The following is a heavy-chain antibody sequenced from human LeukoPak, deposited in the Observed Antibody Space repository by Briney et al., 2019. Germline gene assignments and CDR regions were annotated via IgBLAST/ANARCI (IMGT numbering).Heavy chain of an antibody. J-gene: IGHJ4*02. CDR3: ARDFNRWLQPYYFDY. CDR2: IWYDGSNK. V-gene: IGHV3-33*01. CDR1: GFTFSSYG. D-gene: IGHD5-24*01. Sequence: PGRSLRLSCAVSGFTFSSYGMHWVRQAPGKGLEWVAVIWYDGSNKYYADSVKGRFTISRDNSKNTLYLQMNSLRAEDTAVYYCARDFNRWLQPYYFDYWGQGTLVTVSS.